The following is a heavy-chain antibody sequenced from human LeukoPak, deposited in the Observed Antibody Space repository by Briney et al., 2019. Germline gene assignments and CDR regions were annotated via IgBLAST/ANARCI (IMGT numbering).Heavy chain of an antibody. CDR3: ARDLLPYGDSSGYYFDY. J-gene: IGHJ4*02. CDR2: INWNGGST. CDR1: GFTFDDYG. V-gene: IGHV3-20*04. Sequence: GGSLRLSCAASGFTFDDYGMSWVRQAPGKGLEWVSGINWNGGSTGYADSVKGRFTISRDNAKNSLYLQMNSLRAEDTALYYCARDLLPYGDSSGYYFDYWGQGTLVTVSS. D-gene: IGHD3-22*01.